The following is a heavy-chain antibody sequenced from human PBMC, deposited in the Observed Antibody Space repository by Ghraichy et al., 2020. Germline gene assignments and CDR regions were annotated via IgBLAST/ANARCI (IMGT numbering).Heavy chain of an antibody. CDR2: VHDSGRT. J-gene: IGHJ2*01. CDR3: ASSHDRTALPHRDWFPDV. D-gene: IGHD2-2*02. V-gene: IGHV4-61*08. Sequence: SETLSLTCTVSGGSISSGDYYWSWIRQPPGKGLEWIGYVHDSGRTNYNPSLGGRVTVSAGTSKNQFSLELSSVTAADTAVYYLASSHDRTALPHRDWFPDVWGRGTLVTVSS. CDR1: GGSISSGDYY.